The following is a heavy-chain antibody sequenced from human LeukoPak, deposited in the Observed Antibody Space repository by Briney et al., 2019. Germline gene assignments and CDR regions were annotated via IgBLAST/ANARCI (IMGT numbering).Heavy chain of an antibody. Sequence: PGGSLRLSCAASGFTVSSNHMSWVRQAPGKGLVWVSVIYSGGTTYYADSVKGRFTISRDNSKNTLYLQMNSLRAEDTAVHYCARSITSSWYGDFQHWGQGTLVTVSS. D-gene: IGHD6-13*01. V-gene: IGHV3-66*01. CDR2: IYSGGTT. CDR3: ARSITSSWYGDFQH. CDR1: GFTVSSNH. J-gene: IGHJ1*01.